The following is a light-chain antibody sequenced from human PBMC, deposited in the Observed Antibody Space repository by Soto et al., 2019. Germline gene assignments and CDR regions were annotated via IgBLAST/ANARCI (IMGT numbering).Light chain of an antibody. Sequence: SVLPRPRSVSAAPGRTFNISCSGSSSNMRGNSVSWYQQLPGTAPKLLIYDDDKRPSGIPDRFSGSKSGTSATLGITGFQTGDEGDYYCGSWHSSPSAYVFATGTRSPS. CDR1: SSNMRGNS. CDR3: GSWHSSPSAYV. V-gene: IGLV1-51*01. J-gene: IGLJ1*01. CDR2: DDD.